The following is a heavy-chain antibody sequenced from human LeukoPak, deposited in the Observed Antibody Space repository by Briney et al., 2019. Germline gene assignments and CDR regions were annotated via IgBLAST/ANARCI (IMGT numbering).Heavy chain of an antibody. CDR3: ARGVGSSWYWGGYNWFDP. CDR1: GGSISSSNW. J-gene: IGHJ5*02. D-gene: IGHD6-13*01. CDR2: IYHSGST. Sequence: PSETLSLTCAVSGGSISSSNWWSWVRQPPGKGLEWIGEIYHSGSTNYNPSLKSRVTISVDKSKNQFSLKLSSVTAADTAVYYCARGVGSSWYWGGYNWFDPWGQGTLVTVSS. V-gene: IGHV4-4*02.